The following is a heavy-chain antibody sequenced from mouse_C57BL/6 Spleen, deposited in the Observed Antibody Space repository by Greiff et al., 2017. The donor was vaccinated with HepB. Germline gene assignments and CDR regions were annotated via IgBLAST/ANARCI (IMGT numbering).Heavy chain of an antibody. CDR1: GFTFSSYA. CDR2: ISDGGSYT. D-gene: IGHD1-1*01. V-gene: IGHV5-4*01. CDR3: ARDNYYGSSLYYFDY. J-gene: IGHJ2*01. Sequence: EVKLMESGGGLVKPGGSLKLSCAASGFTFSSYAMSWVRQTPEKRLEWVATISDGGSYTYYPDNVKGRFTISRDNAKNNLYLQMSHLKSEDTAMYYCARDNYYGSSLYYFDYWGQGTTLTVSS.